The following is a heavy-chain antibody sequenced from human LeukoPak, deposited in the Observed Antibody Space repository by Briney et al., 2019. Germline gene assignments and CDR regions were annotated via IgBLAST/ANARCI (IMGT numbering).Heavy chain of an antibody. V-gene: IGHV3-7*01. CDR1: GFSFSTNW. J-gene: IGHJ4*02. D-gene: IGHD3-22*01. CDR2: IRGDGSAK. CDR3: ASSHDSSGND. Sequence: GGSLRLSCAASGFSFSTNWMAWVRQAPGKGLEWVGNIRGDGSAKFNGGSVKGRFTISRDNSQNTLYLQMDSLRPEDTAVYYCASSHDSSGNDWGQGTLVTVSS.